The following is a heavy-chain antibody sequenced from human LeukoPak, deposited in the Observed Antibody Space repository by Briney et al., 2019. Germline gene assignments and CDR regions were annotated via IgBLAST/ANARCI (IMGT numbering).Heavy chain of an antibody. CDR2: IYSSGST. V-gene: IGHV4-4*07. CDR3: ARDMHSFGYYFDY. CDR1: GGSISGYY. D-gene: IGHD5-18*01. Sequence: SETLSLTCTVSGGSISGYYWSWIRQPAGKGLEWIGPIYSSGSTNYNPSLESRVTMSVDTFRHQFSLELTSVTAADTAVYHCARDMHSFGYYFDYWGQGILVTVSS. J-gene: IGHJ4*02.